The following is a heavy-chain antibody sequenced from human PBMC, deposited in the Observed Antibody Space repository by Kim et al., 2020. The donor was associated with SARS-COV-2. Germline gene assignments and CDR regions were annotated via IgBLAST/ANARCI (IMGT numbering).Heavy chain of an antibody. Sequence: GGSLRLSCAASGFTFSSYIMNWVRQAPGKGLEWVSYISSSSSTIYYADSVKGRFTISRDNAKNSLYLQMNSLRDEDTAVYYCARPRYYYDSSGWGRERPLNSLPGYWGQGTLVTVSS. V-gene: IGHV3-48*02. CDR1: GFTFSSYI. CDR2: ISSSSSTI. J-gene: IGHJ4*02. D-gene: IGHD3-22*01. CDR3: ARPRYYYDSSGWGRERPLNSLPGY.